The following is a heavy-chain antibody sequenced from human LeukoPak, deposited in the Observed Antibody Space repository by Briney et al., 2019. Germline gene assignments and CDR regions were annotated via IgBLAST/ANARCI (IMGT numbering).Heavy chain of an antibody. D-gene: IGHD3-10*01. Sequence: SETLSLTCTVSGGSISSGSYYWSWIRQPAGKGLAWIGRIYTSGSTNYNPSLKSRVTISLDTSKNQFSLKLSSVTAADTAVYYCAGGVSGNAEYFQHWGQGTLVTVSS. V-gene: IGHV4-61*02. CDR1: GGSISSGSYY. J-gene: IGHJ1*01. CDR2: IYTSGST. CDR3: AGGVSGNAEYFQH.